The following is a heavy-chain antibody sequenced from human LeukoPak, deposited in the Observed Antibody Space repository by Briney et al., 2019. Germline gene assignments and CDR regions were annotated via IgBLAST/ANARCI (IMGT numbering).Heavy chain of an antibody. Sequence: SETLSLTCAVYGGSFSGYYWSWIRQPPGKGLEWIGYIYYSGSTSYNPSLKSRVTISVDTSKNQFSLKLSSVTAADTAVYYCARTTEGYCRSTSYSWCYYYYMDVWGKGTTVTVSS. CDR1: GGSFSGYY. J-gene: IGHJ6*03. V-gene: IGHV4-59*01. CDR3: ARTTEGYCRSTSYSWCYYYYMDV. CDR2: IYYSGST. D-gene: IGHD2-2*01.